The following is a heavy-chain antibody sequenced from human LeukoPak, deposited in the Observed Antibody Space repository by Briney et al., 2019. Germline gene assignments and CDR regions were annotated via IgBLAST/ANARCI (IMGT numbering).Heavy chain of an antibody. J-gene: IGHJ4*02. CDR3: AREDFDY. Sequence: GGSLRLSRAASGFTFSSYGMHWVRQAPGKGLEWVAVISYDGSNKYYADSVKGRFTISRDNSKNTLYLQMNSLRAEDTAVYYCAREDFDYWGQGTLVTVSS. CDR2: ISYDGSNK. CDR1: GFTFSSYG. V-gene: IGHV3-30*03.